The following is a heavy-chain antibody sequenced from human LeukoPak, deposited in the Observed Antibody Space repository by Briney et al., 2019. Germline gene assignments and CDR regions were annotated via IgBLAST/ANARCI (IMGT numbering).Heavy chain of an antibody. J-gene: IGHJ4*02. CDR1: GFSFDDYG. V-gene: IGHV3-20*04. CDR2: ITWNADST. CDR3: ARDHHCSSATCPSDY. D-gene: IGHD2-2*01. Sequence: PWGSLRLSCTASGFSFDDYGMSWVRQAPGKGLEWVSGITWNADSTGYVDFVKGRFTVSRDNAKNSLYLQMDSLRAEDTALYYCARDHHCSSATCPSDYWGQGTLVTVSS.